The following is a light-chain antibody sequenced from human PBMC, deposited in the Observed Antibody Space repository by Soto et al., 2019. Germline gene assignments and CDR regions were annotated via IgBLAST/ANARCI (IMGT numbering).Light chain of an antibody. J-gene: IGKJ2*01. CDR2: AAS. CDR1: QSVSSY. V-gene: IGKV1-39*01. CDR3: QQSYRTPYT. Sequence: DIQMTQSPPSLSASVGDRVTITCRASQSVSSYLNWYQQKPGKAPKLLINAASSLQSGVPSRISVSGSGTDFTLTISSLQPEDFATYYCQQSYRTPYTFGQGTKLETK.